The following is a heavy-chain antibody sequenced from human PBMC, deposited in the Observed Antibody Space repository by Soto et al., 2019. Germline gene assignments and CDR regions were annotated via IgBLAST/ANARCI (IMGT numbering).Heavy chain of an antibody. J-gene: IGHJ4*02. D-gene: IGHD3-9*01. CDR1: GFPFSDYY. CDR3: ARKRPTGYYNY. CDR2: IGGSSSYT. Sequence: QVQLVESGGDLVKPGGSLRLSCAASGFPFSDYYMSWIRQDPGKGLEWVSSIGGSSSYTNNADSVKGRFTISRDNAKNSRYLQMNSLRAEDTAVYYCARKRPTGYYNYWVQGTLVTVSA. V-gene: IGHV3-11*05.